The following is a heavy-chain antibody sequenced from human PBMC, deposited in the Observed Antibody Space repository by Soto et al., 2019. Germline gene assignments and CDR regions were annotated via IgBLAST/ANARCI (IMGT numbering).Heavy chain of an antibody. Sequence: QVQLVESGGGVVQPGRSLRLSCAASGFTFSSYGMPWVRQAPGKGLEWVAMIWNDASNKYYADSVKGRFTISRDNFKNTLYLQMNSLRAEDTAVYYCATELRWNEAFDMWGQGTTVTVSS. D-gene: IGHD3-3*01. CDR3: ATELRWNEAFDM. V-gene: IGHV3-33*01. J-gene: IGHJ3*02. CDR1: GFTFSSYG. CDR2: IWNDASNK.